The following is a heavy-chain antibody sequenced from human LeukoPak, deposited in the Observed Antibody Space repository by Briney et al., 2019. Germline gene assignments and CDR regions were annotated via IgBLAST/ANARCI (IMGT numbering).Heavy chain of an antibody. CDR2: IYYSGST. Sequence: PSETLSLTXTVSGGSIGSSSYYWGWISQPPGKGLEWIGSIYYSGSTYYNPSLKSRVTISVDTSKNQFSLKLSSVTAADTAVYYCARPVGGGEAFDIWGQGTMVTVSS. CDR1: GGSIGSSSYY. V-gene: IGHV4-39*01. CDR3: ARPVGGGEAFDI. J-gene: IGHJ3*02. D-gene: IGHD1-26*01.